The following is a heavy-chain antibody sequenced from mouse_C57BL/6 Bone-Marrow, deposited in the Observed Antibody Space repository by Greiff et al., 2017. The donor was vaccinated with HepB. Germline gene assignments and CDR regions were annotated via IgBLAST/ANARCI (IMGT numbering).Heavy chain of an antibody. V-gene: IGHV6-3*01. CDR2: IRLKADNYAT. J-gene: IGHJ4*01. CDR1: GFTFSNYW. D-gene: IGHD1-1*01. Sequence: DVQLQESGGGLVQPGGSMKLSCVASGFTFSNYWMNWVRQSPEKGLEWVAQIRLKADNYATHYAVSVKGKFTISRDDSKSSVYLQMNNLRAEDTGIYYCTGSGKTPYYAMDYWGQGTSVTVSS. CDR3: TGSGKTPYYAMDY.